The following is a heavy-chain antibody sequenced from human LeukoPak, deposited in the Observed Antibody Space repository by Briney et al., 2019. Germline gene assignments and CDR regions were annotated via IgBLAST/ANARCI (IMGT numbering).Heavy chain of an antibody. Sequence: GASVKVSCKASGGTFSNYAISWVRQAPGQGLEWMGGILLIFGTTNYAQKFQGRVTITADESTSTAYMELSSLRSEDTAVYYCARVSCGGNCYSLIGAFDIWGQGTMVTVSS. CDR2: ILLIFGTT. J-gene: IGHJ3*02. D-gene: IGHD2-15*01. V-gene: IGHV1-69*13. CDR1: GGTFSNYA. CDR3: ARVSCGGNCYSLIGAFDI.